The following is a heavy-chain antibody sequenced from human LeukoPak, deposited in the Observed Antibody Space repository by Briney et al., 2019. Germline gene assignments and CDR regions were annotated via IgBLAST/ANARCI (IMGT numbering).Heavy chain of an antibody. J-gene: IGHJ4*02. Sequence: SVKGRFTISRDNAKNTVYLQMNSLRAEDTAVYYCTRVQSGTPFDYWGQGTLVTVSS. D-gene: IGHD1-26*01. V-gene: IGHV3-74*01. CDR3: TRVQSGTPFDY.